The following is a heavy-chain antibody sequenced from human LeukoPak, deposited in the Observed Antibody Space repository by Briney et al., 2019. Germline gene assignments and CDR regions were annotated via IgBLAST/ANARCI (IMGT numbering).Heavy chain of an antibody. CDR1: GFVVTSNY. D-gene: IGHD2-21*01. J-gene: IGHJ4*02. CDR2: IFPSGTT. CDR3: LRGGQWVIFDN. Sequence: GGSLRLSCAVSGFVVTSNYMSWVRQAPGKGPEWFAVIFPSGTTYHADFVKGRFAISRDSSTNTLSLQMNILRADDTAIYYCLRGGQWVIFDNWGQGSLVTVSS. V-gene: IGHV3-53*01.